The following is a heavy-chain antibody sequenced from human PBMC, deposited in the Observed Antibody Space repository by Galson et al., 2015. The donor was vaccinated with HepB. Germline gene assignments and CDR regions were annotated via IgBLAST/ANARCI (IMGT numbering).Heavy chain of an antibody. CDR1: GFTFSSYS. Sequence: SLRLSCAASGFTFSSYSMNWVRQAPGKGLEWVSYISGTSSSIYYADSVRGRFAISRDNAKKSLSLQMNRLGAEDTAVYYCARDVGDFYYYGMDVWGQGTTVTVSS. D-gene: IGHD1-26*01. J-gene: IGHJ6*02. CDR2: ISGTSSSI. V-gene: IGHV3-48*04. CDR3: ARDVGDFYYYGMDV.